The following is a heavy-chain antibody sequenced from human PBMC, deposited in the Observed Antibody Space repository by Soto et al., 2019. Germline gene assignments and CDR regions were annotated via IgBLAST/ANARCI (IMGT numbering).Heavy chain of an antibody. V-gene: IGHV3-30-3*01. D-gene: IGHD2-2*02. CDR3: ARDGVVVPAAVHLYFDY. Sequence: GGSLRLSXAASGFTFSSYAMHWVRQAPGKGLEWVAVISYDGSNKYYADSVKGRFTISRDNPKNTLYLQMNSLRAGDTAVYYCARDGVVVPAAVHLYFDYWGQGTLVTVSS. CDR2: ISYDGSNK. J-gene: IGHJ4*02. CDR1: GFTFSSYA.